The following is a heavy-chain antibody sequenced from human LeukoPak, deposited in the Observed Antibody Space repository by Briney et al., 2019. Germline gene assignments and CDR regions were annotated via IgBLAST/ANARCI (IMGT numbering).Heavy chain of an antibody. V-gene: IGHV3-7*01. Sequence: GGSLRLSCAASGFTFSSYWMSWVRQAPGKRLAWAANIKQDGSEKYYVDSVKGRFTISRDNAKNSLYLQMNSLRAEDTAVYYCARGTVTTLPDYWGQGTLVTVSS. CDR2: IKQDGSEK. D-gene: IGHD4-17*01. CDR1: GFTFSSYW. J-gene: IGHJ4*02. CDR3: ARGTVTTLPDY.